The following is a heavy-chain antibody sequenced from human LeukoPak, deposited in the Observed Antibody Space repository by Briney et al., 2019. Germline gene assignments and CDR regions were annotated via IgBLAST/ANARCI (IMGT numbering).Heavy chain of an antibody. D-gene: IGHD5-18*01. CDR3: AREDVDTAIERNWFDP. Sequence: SETLSLTCAVSGGSISSYYWSWIRQPAGKGLEWIGRIYTSGSTNYNPSLKSRVTMSVDTSKNQFSLKPSSVTAADTAVYYCAREDVDTAIERNWFDPWGQGTLVTVSS. CDR1: GGSISSYY. J-gene: IGHJ5*02. V-gene: IGHV4-4*07. CDR2: IYTSGST.